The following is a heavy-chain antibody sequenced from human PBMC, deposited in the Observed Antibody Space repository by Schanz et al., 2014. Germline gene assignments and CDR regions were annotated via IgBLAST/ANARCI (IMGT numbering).Heavy chain of an antibody. D-gene: IGHD2-8*02. CDR3: ARDSLRGATGGYGMDV. J-gene: IGHJ6*02. CDR1: GGSFSGYY. V-gene: IGHV4-34*01. Sequence: QVQLQQWGAGLLKPSETLSLTCGVFGGSFSGYYWSWIRQPPGKGLEWIGEIYHTGSTNYNPSLKSRVPISVDKSKNQFSLKVRSVTAADTAVYYCARDSLRGATGGYGMDVWGQGTTVTVSS. CDR2: IYHTGST.